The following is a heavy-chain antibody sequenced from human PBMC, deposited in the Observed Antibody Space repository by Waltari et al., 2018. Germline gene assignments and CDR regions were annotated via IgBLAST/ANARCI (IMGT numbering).Heavy chain of an antibody. J-gene: IGHJ4*02. Sequence: QVLLQQWGAGLLKPSETLSLTCAVYGGSFNFYYWRWIRQPPGEGLEWIGEITHSGSINYNPSLKSRVSISVDTPNNQFSLKLTSVTAADTAAYYCARRGYCGIDCYSNYFDFWGQGTLVTVSS. CDR2: ITHSGSI. CDR3: ARRGYCGIDCYSNYFDF. V-gene: IGHV4-34*01. D-gene: IGHD2-21*01. CDR1: GGSFNFYY.